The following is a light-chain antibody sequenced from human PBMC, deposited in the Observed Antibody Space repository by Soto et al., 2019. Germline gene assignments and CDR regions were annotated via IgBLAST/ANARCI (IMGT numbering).Light chain of an antibody. J-gene: IGKJ1*01. CDR1: QSISSW. CDR3: QQYGSFSRT. CDR2: DAS. V-gene: IGKV1-5*01. Sequence: DIQMTQSPSTLSASVGDRVTITCRASQSISSWLVWYQQKPGKAPNLLIYDASSLESGVPSRFSGSGSGTEFTLTISSLQPDDFATYYCQQYGSFSRTFGQGTKVDIK.